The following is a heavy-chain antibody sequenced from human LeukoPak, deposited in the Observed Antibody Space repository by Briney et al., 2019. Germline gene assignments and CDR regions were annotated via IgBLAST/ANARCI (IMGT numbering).Heavy chain of an antibody. D-gene: IGHD3-22*01. CDR2: IRSSGSLI. CDR3: ARNFYDPTGFYYDAVDI. J-gene: IGHJ3*02. CDR1: GFTFSGYN. Sequence: GGSLRLSCAASGFTFSGYNMNWVRQAPGKGLEWVAFIRSSGSLIYYAESVKGRFTISRDNSRNSLYLQMNSLRVEDTAVYYCARNFYDPTGFYYDAVDILCQGTAVSVYS. V-gene: IGHV3-48*04.